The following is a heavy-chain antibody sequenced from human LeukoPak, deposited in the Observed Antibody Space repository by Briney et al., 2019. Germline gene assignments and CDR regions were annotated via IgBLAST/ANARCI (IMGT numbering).Heavy chain of an antibody. D-gene: IGHD3-10*01. V-gene: IGHV3-21*01. Sequence: GGSLRLSCAASGFTFSSYSMNWVRQAPGKGLEWVSSISSSSSYIYHADSVKGRFTISRDNAKNSLYLQMNSLRAEDTAVYYCARPYYYGSGSTHWYFDLWGRGTLVTVSS. CDR2: ISSSSSYI. CDR1: GFTFSSYS. J-gene: IGHJ2*01. CDR3: ARPYYYGSGSTHWYFDL.